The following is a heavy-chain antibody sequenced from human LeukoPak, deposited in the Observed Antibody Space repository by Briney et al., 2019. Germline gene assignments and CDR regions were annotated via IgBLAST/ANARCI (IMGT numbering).Heavy chain of an antibody. J-gene: IGHJ4*02. V-gene: IGHV3-15*01. CDR3: TRRLSSSRYYDY. Sequence: GGSLRLSCAASGFTFSNAWMSWVRQAPGKGLEWVGRIKSKTDGETTDYAAPVKGRFTISRDDSKNTLYLQMNSPKTEDTAVYYCTRRLSSSRYYDYWGQGTLVTVSS. CDR1: GFTFSNAW. D-gene: IGHD6-13*01. CDR2: IKSKTDGETT.